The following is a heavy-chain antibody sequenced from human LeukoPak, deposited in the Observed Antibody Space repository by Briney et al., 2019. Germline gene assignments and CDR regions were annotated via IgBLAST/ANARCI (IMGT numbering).Heavy chain of an antibody. CDR3: TRYNVGFES. CDR1: GFTFSNYA. V-gene: IGHV3-23*01. Sequence: GGSLRLSCAASGFTFSNYAMRWVRQAPGKGLEWVSGISGSGDSTYYADSVKGRFTISRDNSKNTLYLQMNSLKTEDTAVYYCTRYNVGFESWGQGTLVTVSS. J-gene: IGHJ4*02. CDR2: ISGSGDST. D-gene: IGHD1-1*01.